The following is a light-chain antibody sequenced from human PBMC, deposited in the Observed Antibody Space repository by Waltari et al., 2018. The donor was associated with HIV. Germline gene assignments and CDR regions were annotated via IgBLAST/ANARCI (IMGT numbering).Light chain of an antibody. CDR3: RQYDSSPPGT. J-gene: IGKJ1*01. V-gene: IGKV3-20*01. CDR1: RSVSSSH. CDR2: GAS. Sequence: EIALTQSPGTLSLSPGERATLSCRASRSVSSSHLAWYQQKLGQAPRHLLYGASTRATGIPDRFSGSGSGTEFTLPVSRLEPEDVAVYYCRQYDSSPPGTFGQGTKVEIK.